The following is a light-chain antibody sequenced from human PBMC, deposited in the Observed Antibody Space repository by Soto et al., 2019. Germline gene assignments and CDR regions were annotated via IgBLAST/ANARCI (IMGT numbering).Light chain of an antibody. Sequence: DVVMTQSPLSLPVTPGEPASISCRSSQSLLHSDGYNYLDWFLQRPGQSPQVLIHLGSNRAPGVPDRFSGSGSGTDFALKVSRVEAEDVGVYYCMQALQTPLTFGGGTKVESK. V-gene: IGKV2-28*01. CDR3: MQALQTPLT. J-gene: IGKJ4*01. CDR1: QSLLHSDGYNY. CDR2: LGS.